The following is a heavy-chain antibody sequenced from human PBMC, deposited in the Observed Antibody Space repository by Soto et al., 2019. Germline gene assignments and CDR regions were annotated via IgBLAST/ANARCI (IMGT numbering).Heavy chain of an antibody. D-gene: IGHD3-10*01. CDR1: GFTFSSYA. CDR3: AKEYGRGLWFGELLWDY. J-gene: IGHJ4*02. CDR2: ISGSGGST. Sequence: GGSLRLSCAASGFTFSSYAMSWVRQAPGKGLEWVSAISGSGGSTYYADSVKGRFTISRDNSKNTLYLQMNSLRAEDTAVYYCAKEYGRGLWFGELLWDYWGQGTLVTVSS. V-gene: IGHV3-23*01.